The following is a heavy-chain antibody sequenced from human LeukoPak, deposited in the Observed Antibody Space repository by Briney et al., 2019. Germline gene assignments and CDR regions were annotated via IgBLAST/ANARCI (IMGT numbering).Heavy chain of an antibody. D-gene: IGHD1-1*01. CDR1: GGSISSGSYY. V-gene: IGHV4-61*02. CDR3: ARDRGTWNDDGFDY. J-gene: IGHJ4*02. CDR2: IYTSGST. Sequence: PSQTLSLTCTVSGGSISSGSYYWSWIRQPAGKGLEWIGRIYTSGSTHYNPSLKSRVTISVDTSKNQFSLKLSSVTAADTAVYYCARDRGTWNDDGFDYWGQGALVTVSS.